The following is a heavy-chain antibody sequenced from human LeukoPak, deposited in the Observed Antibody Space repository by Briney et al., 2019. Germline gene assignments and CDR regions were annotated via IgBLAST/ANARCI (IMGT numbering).Heavy chain of an antibody. CDR2: IYYSGST. CDR3: ARDGDSSGYLEWYFDL. V-gene: IGHV4-59*01. CDR1: GGSLSSYY. J-gene: IGHJ2*01. D-gene: IGHD3-22*01. Sequence: SETLSLTCTVSGGSLSSYYWGWIRQPPGKGLEWIGYIYYSGSTNYNPSLKSRVTISVDTSKNQFSLKLSSVTAADTAVYYCARDGDSSGYLEWYFDLWGRGTLVTVSS.